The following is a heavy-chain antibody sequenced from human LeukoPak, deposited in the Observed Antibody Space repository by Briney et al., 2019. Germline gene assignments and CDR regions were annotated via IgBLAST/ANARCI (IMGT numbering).Heavy chain of an antibody. J-gene: IGHJ4*02. CDR2: IYSGGNT. Sequence: PGGSLRLSCAASGFTVSSNYMSWVRQAPVKGLERVSVIYSGGNTYYADSVKGRFTISRDNSKNTLYLQMITLRAEDTAVYYCARKSRLGYYFDYWGQGTLVTVSS. CDR1: GFTVSSNY. CDR3: ARKSRLGYYFDY. V-gene: IGHV3-53*01. D-gene: IGHD7-27*01.